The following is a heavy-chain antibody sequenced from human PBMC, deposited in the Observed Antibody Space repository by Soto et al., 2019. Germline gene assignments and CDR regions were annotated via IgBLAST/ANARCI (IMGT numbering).Heavy chain of an antibody. D-gene: IGHD3-9*01. CDR1: GFTFYKYA. Sequence: GGSLRLSCAASGFTFYKYAMSWVRQAPGKGLEWVSAISGSGGETHYADSVRARITISRDNSKNTLDLQINSLRAEDTAVYYCAKGSGYFDSYFYYYGMDVWGQGTTVTVSS. CDR2: ISGSGGET. J-gene: IGHJ6*02. CDR3: AKGSGYFDSYFYYYGMDV. V-gene: IGHV3-23*01.